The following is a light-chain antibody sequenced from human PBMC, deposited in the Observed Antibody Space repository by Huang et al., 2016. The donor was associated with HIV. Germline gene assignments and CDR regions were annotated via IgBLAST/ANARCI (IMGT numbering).Light chain of an antibody. CDR1: QSISNY. J-gene: IGKJ1*01. V-gene: IGKV1-39*01. CDR2: GAS. Sequence: DIQMTQSPASLSASVGDRVTITCRANQSISNYVNWYQQKPGKAPTLLIYGASTLQSGVPSRFSGSGSGTDFTLTSSSLQPEDFTTYYCQQSYNTPPTFGQGTKVEI. CDR3: QQSYNTPPT.